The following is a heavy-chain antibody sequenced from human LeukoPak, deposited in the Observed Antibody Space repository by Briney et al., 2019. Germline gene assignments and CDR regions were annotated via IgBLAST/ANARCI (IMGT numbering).Heavy chain of an antibody. Sequence: PGRSLRLSCAASGFTFSSSAMHWVRQAPGKGLEWVAVMSYDGNNKYYADSVKGRFTISRDNSKNTLYLQMNSLRAEDTAVYYCARGHPYSSSWYENNFDYWGQGTLVTVSS. J-gene: IGHJ4*02. D-gene: IGHD6-13*01. CDR3: ARGHPYSSSWYENNFDY. V-gene: IGHV3-30*14. CDR2: MSYDGNNK. CDR1: GFTFSSSA.